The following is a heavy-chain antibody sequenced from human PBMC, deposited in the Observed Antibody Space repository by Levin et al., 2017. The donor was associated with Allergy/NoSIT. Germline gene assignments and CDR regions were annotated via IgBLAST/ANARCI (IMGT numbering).Heavy chain of an antibody. CDR2: IHTIGST. CDR3: AASPKMGATYFTS. J-gene: IGHJ4*02. D-gene: IGHD1-26*01. V-gene: IGHV4-4*07. Sequence: SETLSLTCTVSGDSINNYYCNWVRQSAGKGLEWIGRIHTIGSTLYSPSLESRVTLSVDTSKNQFSLKLTSVSDADTAVYYRAASPKMGATYFTSWGQGPLVTVSS. CDR1: GDSINNYY.